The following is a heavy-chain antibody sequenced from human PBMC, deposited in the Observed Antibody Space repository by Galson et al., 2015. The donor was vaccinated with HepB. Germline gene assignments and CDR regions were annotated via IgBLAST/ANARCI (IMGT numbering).Heavy chain of an antibody. D-gene: IGHD2-2*01. Sequence: SLRLSCAASGFTFSSYGMHWVRQAPGKGLEWVAVISYDGSNKYYADSVKGRFTISRDNSKNTLYLQMNSLRAEDTAVYYCAKPIRSTSSLAWDGMDVWGQGTTVTVSS. V-gene: IGHV3-30*18. CDR2: ISYDGSNK. J-gene: IGHJ6*02. CDR3: AKPIRSTSSLAWDGMDV. CDR1: GFTFSSYG.